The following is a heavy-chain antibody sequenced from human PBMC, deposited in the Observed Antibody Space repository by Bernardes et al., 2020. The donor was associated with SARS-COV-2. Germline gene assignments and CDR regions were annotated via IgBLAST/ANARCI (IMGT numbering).Heavy chain of an antibody. CDR2: VYYSGST. Sequence: SETLSLTCTVSGGSISFYYWSWIRQTPGKGLEWIGYVYYSGSTNYNPSLRSRVTISVDESKNQFSLKLSSVTAADTAVYYCARLGSSHPPDAFDFWGQGTMVTVSS. V-gene: IGHV4-59*01. D-gene: IGHD6-6*01. CDR3: ARLGSSHPPDAFDF. J-gene: IGHJ3*01. CDR1: GGSISFYY.